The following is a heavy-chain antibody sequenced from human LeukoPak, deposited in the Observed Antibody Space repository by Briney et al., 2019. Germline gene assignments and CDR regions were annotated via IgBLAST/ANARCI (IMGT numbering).Heavy chain of an antibody. CDR3: ARDPTTGTVRWAAFDI. V-gene: IGHV1-2*02. CDR2: INPITGGT. J-gene: IGHJ3*02. D-gene: IGHD1-1*01. CDR1: GYTFTDYY. Sequence: ASVKVSCKASGYTFTDYYMHWVRQAPGQGLEWMGWINPITGGTHYAQNFQGRVTMTRDTSISTAYMELSSLTSDDTAVYYCARDPTTGTVRWAAFDIWGQGTLATVSS.